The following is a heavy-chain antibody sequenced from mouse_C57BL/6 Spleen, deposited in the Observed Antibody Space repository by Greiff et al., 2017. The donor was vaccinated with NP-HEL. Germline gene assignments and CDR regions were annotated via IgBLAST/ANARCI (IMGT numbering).Heavy chain of an antibody. CDR3: AKYSNYREWFAY. V-gene: IGHV2-3*01. Sequence: VQLQESGPGLVAPSQSLSITCTVSGFSLTSYGVSWVRQPPGKGLEGLGVIWGDGSTNYNSALISRLSISNDNSESQVILKLNSLQTDDTATYYCAKYSNYREWFAYWGQGTLVTVSA. J-gene: IGHJ3*01. CDR2: IWGDGST. D-gene: IGHD2-5*01. CDR1: GFSLTSYG.